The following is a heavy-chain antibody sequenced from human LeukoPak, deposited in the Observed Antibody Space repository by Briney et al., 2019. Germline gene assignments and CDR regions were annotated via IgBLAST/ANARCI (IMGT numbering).Heavy chain of an antibody. V-gene: IGHV3-30*18. Sequence: GGSLRLSCAGSGFTFSSFGMHWVRQAPGKGLEWVGVISHDGSYEYYADSMKGRFTISRDTSKNTLYLQMNSLRAEDTAVYYCAKDGLWFGDLTYFDYWGQGVLVTVSS. CDR2: ISHDGSYE. J-gene: IGHJ4*02. CDR3: AKDGLWFGDLTYFDY. D-gene: IGHD3-10*01. CDR1: GFTFSSFG.